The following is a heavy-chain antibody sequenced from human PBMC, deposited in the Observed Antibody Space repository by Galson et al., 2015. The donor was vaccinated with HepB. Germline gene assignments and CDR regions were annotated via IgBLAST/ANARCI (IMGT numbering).Heavy chain of an antibody. CDR1: GFTFSNYW. CDR3: ARDQFWRGELLRGGFDY. J-gene: IGHJ4*02. V-gene: IGHV3-7*03. CDR2: IKHDGSEK. D-gene: IGHD1-26*01. Sequence: SLRLSCAASGFTFSNYWMSWVRQAPGKGLEWVANIKHDGSEKYYVDSVKGRFTISRDNAKNSLYLQMNSLRAEDTAVYYCARDQFWRGELLRGGFDYWGQGTLVTVSS.